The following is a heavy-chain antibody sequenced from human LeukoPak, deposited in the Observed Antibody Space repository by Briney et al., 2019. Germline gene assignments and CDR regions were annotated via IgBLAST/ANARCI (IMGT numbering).Heavy chain of an antibody. CDR3: ARQNSQWLLLRAPTFFDY. CDR2: IYYSGST. V-gene: IGHV4-39*01. Sequence: SETLSLTCTVSGGSISSSSCYWGWIRQPPGKGLEWIGSIYYSGSTYYNPSLKSRVTISVDTSKNQFSLKLSSVTAADTAVYYCARQNSQWLLLRAPTFFDYWGQGTLVTVSS. J-gene: IGHJ4*02. CDR1: GGSISSSSCY. D-gene: IGHD3-22*01.